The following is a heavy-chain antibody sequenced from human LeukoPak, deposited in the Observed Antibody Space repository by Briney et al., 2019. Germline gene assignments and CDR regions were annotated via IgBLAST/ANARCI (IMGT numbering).Heavy chain of an antibody. CDR2: ISSDGSNK. CDR1: GFTFSNNG. J-gene: IGHJ4*02. D-gene: IGHD5-18*01. V-gene: IGHV3-30*18. Sequence: QAGGSLRLSCAASGFTFSNNGMHWVRQAPGKGLEWVALISSDGSNKYYADSVKGRFTISRDISKNTLYLQMDSLRAEDTAVYYCAKDVYSSTYYFDYWGQGTLVTVSS. CDR3: AKDVYSSTYYFDY.